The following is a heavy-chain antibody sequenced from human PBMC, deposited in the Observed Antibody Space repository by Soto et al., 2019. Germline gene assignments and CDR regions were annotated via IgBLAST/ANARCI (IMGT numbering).Heavy chain of an antibody. J-gene: IGHJ4*02. V-gene: IGHV4-31*11. D-gene: IGHD3-16*02. Sequence: PSETLSLTCAVSGASISSDAYYWSWIRQHPGKGLEWIGYISYSGSTYYNPSLKSRVTISVDTSKNQFSLKLTSVTAADTAVYYRARYRFSDTWSKFDYWGQGTLVTVSS. CDR2: ISYSGST. CDR3: ARYRFSDTWSKFDY. CDR1: GASISSDAYY.